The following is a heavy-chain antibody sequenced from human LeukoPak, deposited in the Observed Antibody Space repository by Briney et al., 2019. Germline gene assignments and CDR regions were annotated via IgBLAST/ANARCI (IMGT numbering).Heavy chain of an antibody. Sequence: GGSLRLSCAASGSTFSSYSMNWVRQAPGKGLEWVSYISSSGSTIYYADSVKGRFTISRDNAKNSLYLQMNSLRAEDTAVYYCARVFEDVPQFDYWGQGTLVTVSS. CDR3: ARVFEDVPQFDY. D-gene: IGHD3-3*01. CDR1: GSTFSSYS. CDR2: ISSSGSTI. J-gene: IGHJ4*02. V-gene: IGHV3-48*04.